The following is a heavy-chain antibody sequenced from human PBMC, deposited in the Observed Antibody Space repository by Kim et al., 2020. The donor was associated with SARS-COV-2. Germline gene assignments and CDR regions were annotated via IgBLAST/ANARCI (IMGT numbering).Heavy chain of an antibody. CDR1: GGTFSSYA. J-gene: IGHJ4*02. V-gene: IGHV1-69*04. CDR2: IIPILGIA. D-gene: IGHD3-16*01. Sequence: SVKVSCKASGGTFSSYAISWVRQAPGQGLEWMGRIIPILGIANYAQKFQGRVTITADKSTSTAYMELSSLRSEDTAVYYCASESKGVMGGGQVDHYWGQGTLVTVSS. CDR3: ASESKGVMGGGQVDHY.